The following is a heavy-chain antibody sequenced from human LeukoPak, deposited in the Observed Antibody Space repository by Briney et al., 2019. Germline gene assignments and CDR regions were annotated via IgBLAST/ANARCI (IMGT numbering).Heavy chain of an antibody. Sequence: PSETLSLTCTVSGDSMTSYYWSFIRQPAGKGLEWIGRIHTSGTTYYNPSLKSRLMMSVDTFKNQFSLRLTSVTAADTAVYYCARGDFYDGGGRNWFDPWGQGTLVIVSS. J-gene: IGHJ5*02. V-gene: IGHV4-4*07. CDR3: ARGDFYDGGGRNWFDP. CDR2: IHTSGTT. D-gene: IGHD3-16*01. CDR1: GDSMTSYY.